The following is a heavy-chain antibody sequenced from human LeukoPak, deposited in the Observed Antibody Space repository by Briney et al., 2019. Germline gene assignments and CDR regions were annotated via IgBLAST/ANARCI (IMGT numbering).Heavy chain of an antibody. D-gene: IGHD6-19*01. V-gene: IGHV1-46*01. CDR1: GYTFTSYY. J-gene: IGHJ4*02. CDR2: INPSGGST. CDR3: ARDRISHSVAGPGGY. Sequence: ASVKVSCKASGYTFTSYYMHWVRQAPGQGLEWMGIINPSGGSTSYTQKFQGRVTMTRDTSTSTVYMELSSLRSGDTAVYYCARDRISHSVAGPGGYWGQGTLVTVSS.